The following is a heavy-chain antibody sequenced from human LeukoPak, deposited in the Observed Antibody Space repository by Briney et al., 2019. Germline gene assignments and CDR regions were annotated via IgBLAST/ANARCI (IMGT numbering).Heavy chain of an antibody. Sequence: GGSLRLSCAASGLTFTSAWMNWVRQAPGKGLEWVGRIRNKADGGTTDYAAPVKGRFTISRDDSKNTVYLQMNSLKIEDTAVYYCTTYSGAGFEFCGQGTLVTISS. CDR1: GLTFTSAW. J-gene: IGHJ4*02. CDR2: IRNKADGGTT. V-gene: IGHV3-15*07. CDR3: TTYSGAGFEF. D-gene: IGHD1-26*01.